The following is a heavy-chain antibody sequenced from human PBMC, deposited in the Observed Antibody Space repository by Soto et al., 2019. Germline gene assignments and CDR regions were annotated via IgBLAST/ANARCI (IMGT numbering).Heavy chain of an antibody. CDR3: AREYGYPDYFFDF. Sequence: ASVKVSCKAPRDTFTSYYIHWVRQAPGQGLEWMGLITPSGGGTKYAQKFQGRVTMTTDTSTSTVYMELSSLKSEDTAVYYCAREYGYPDYFFDFWGQGTLVTVSS. CDR2: ITPSGGGT. CDR1: RDTFTSYY. V-gene: IGHV1-46*01. D-gene: IGHD5-12*01. J-gene: IGHJ4*02.